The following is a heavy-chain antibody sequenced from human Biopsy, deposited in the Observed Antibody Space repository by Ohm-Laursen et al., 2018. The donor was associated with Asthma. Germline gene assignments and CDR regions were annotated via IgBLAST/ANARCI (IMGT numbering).Heavy chain of an antibody. CDR1: GGSITSSSYY. D-gene: IGHD3-22*01. CDR2: MYHSGSP. V-gene: IGHV4-39*01. CDR3: VRHQYSSSWSTFDY. J-gene: IGHJ4*02. Sequence: SDTLSLTCTVSGGSITSSSYYWGWIRQPPGKGMEWIGSMYHSGSPYYHPSLKSRATTSVDTSKNQLSLKMSSVTAADTAVYFCVRHQYSSSWSTFDYWGQGALVTVSS.